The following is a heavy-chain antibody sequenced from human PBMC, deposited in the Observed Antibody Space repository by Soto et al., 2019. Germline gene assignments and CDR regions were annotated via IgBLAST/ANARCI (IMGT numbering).Heavy chain of an antibody. CDR1: GFTFRNFG. D-gene: IGHD6-6*01. CDR3: ARGLRSVLDY. V-gene: IGHV3-33*01. J-gene: IGHJ4*02. CDR2: ISNDENIK. Sequence: GGSLRLSCVASGFTFRNFGMHWVRQAPGKGLEWVAVISNDENIKQYADSEGGRFAIARDNSKNTLYLQVTSLRAEDTAIYYCARGLRSVLDYWGQGALVTVSS.